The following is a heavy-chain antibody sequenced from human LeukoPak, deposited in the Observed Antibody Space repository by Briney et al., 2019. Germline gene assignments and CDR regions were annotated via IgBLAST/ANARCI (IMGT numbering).Heavy chain of an antibody. CDR3: AAVRYSSLDA. Sequence: GGSLRPSCAASGFIFTHYFMAWIRQAPGRGPELISYISESGTKTYYADSAKGQFTISRDNAKNSLYLQMNSLRAEDTAVYSCAAVRYSSLDAWGQGTTVTVSS. V-gene: IGHV3-11*01. D-gene: IGHD6-6*01. J-gene: IGHJ6*02. CDR1: GFIFTHYF. CDR2: ISESGTKT.